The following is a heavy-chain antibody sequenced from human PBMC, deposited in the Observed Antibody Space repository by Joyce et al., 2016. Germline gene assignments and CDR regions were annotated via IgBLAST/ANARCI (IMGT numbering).Heavy chain of an antibody. CDR1: GFDFNDYV. CDR2: VSNDGTDK. Sequence: QVNLIESGGGVVQPGRSLRLSCAASGFDFNDYVMHWVRQTPGKWLEWVAVVSNDGTDKLYGDPVRGRFTVSRDNSKNTLYLQMTSLRPEDTALYYGARKGRTVKSYYMDVWGRGTTVIVTS. D-gene: IGHD3-22*01. J-gene: IGHJ6*03. V-gene: IGHV3-30-3*01. CDR3: ARKGRTVKSYYMDV.